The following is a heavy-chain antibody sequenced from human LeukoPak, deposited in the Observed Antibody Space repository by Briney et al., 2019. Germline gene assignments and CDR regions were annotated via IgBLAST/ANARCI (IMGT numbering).Heavy chain of an antibody. CDR2: IYYSGST. J-gene: IGHJ4*02. V-gene: IGHV4-30-4*01. D-gene: IGHD3-3*01. CDR1: GGSISSGDYY. CDR3: ARAPGPLFWNGYYGTDY. Sequence: SETLSLTCTVSGGSISSGDYYWSWIRQPQGKGLEWIGYIYYSGSTYYNPSLKSRVTISVDTSKNQFSLKLSSVTAADTAVYYCARAPGPLFWNGYYGTDYWGQGTLVTVSS.